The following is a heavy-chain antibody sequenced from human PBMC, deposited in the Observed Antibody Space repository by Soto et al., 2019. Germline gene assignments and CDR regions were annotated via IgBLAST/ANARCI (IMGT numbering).Heavy chain of an antibody. V-gene: IGHV3-74*01. Sequence: GSLRLSCAASGFTFSSYWMHWVRQAPGKGLVWVSRINSDGNSTTYADSVKGRFTISRDNAKNTLYLQMNSLRAEDTAVYYCARDDFWSAKFDYWGQGTLVTVSS. CDR2: INSDGNST. J-gene: IGHJ4*01. D-gene: IGHD3-3*01. CDR3: ARDDFWSAKFDY. CDR1: GFTFSSYW.